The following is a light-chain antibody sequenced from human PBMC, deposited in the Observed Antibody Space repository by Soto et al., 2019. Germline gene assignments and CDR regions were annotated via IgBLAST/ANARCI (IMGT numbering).Light chain of an antibody. J-gene: IGKJ5*01. CDR2: GAS. CDR3: QRYNDK. V-gene: IGKV1-5*01. CDR1: RDTNYW. Sequence: DIQMTQSPSTLSASVGDRVTITCRAGRDTNYWLAWYQQKAGRAPKLLIYGASTLASGVPSRFSGSGSGTEFTLTISSLQPDDSATYFCQRYNDKVGQGTRLEIK.